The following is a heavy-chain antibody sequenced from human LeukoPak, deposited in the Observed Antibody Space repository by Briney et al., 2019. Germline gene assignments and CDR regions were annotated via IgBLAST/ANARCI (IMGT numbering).Heavy chain of an antibody. J-gene: IGHJ4*01. CDR3: ARVSFDSSGNKINFDY. V-gene: IGHV3-23*01. CDR1: GFTFSSYA. Sequence: PGGSLRLSCAASGFTFSSYAMSWVRQAPGKGLEWVSAISGSGGSTYYADSVKGRFTISRDNSKNTLYLQMNSLRSEDTAVYYCARVSFDSSGNKINFDYWGHGTLVTVSS. D-gene: IGHD3-22*01. CDR2: ISGSGGST.